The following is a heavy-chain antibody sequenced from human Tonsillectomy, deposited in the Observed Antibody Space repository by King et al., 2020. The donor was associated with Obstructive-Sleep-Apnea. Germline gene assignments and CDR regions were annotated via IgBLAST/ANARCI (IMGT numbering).Heavy chain of an antibody. D-gene: IGHD3-10*01. CDR2: IYPGDSDT. CDR1: GYSFTTYW. Sequence: DVQLVESGAEVKKPGESLKISCKGSGYSFTTYWIGWVRQMPGKGLELMGIIYPGDSDTRYSPSFQGQFTISADKSISTAYLQWSSLKASDTAMYYCARLDAMVRGVFDSWGQGTLVTVSS. J-gene: IGHJ4*02. V-gene: IGHV5-51*01. CDR3: ARLDAMVRGVFDS.